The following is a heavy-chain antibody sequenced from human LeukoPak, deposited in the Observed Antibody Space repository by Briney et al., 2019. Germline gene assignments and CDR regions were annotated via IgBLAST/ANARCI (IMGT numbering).Heavy chain of an antibody. D-gene: IGHD3-10*01. Sequence: ASVKVSCKASGYTFSGYYIFWVRRAPGQGLEWMGWINPNSGGTNYAPEFQGRLTMARDTSITTAYMELSTLRSDDTAVYYCALIGDHAWFDPWGQGTLVTVSS. J-gene: IGHJ5*02. V-gene: IGHV1-2*02. CDR1: GYTFSGYY. CDR3: ALIGDHAWFDP. CDR2: INPNSGGT.